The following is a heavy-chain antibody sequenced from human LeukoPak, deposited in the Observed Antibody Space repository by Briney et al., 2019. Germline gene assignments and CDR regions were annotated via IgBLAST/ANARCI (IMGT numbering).Heavy chain of an antibody. D-gene: IGHD3-10*01. V-gene: IGHV4-38-2*01. CDR3: TRSDGYGLVGI. CDR2: IYYSGTT. Sequence: GSLRLSCVASGFTVSYNFMSWVRQPPGKGPEWIGSIYYSGTTYPNPSLKSRVTISVDTSKNHFSLTLSSVTAADTAVYYCTRSDGYGLVGIWGQGTMVTVSS. CDR1: GFTVSYNF. J-gene: IGHJ3*01.